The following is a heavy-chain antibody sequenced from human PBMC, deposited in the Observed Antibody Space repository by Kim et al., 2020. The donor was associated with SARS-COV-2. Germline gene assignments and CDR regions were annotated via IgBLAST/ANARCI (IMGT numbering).Heavy chain of an antibody. CDR1: GFTFSNYA. CDR2: ISSGSVTS. J-gene: IGHJ4*02. D-gene: IGHD5-18*01. CDR3: AKTRGSYGAYYFDC. V-gene: IGHV3-23*01. Sequence: GGSLRLSCAASGFTFSNYAMTWVRQAPGNGLEWVSSISSGSVTSYYADSVKGRFTISRDNSENTVYLQMNSLRAEDTAIYYCAKTRGSYGAYYFDCWGQGTLVTVSS.